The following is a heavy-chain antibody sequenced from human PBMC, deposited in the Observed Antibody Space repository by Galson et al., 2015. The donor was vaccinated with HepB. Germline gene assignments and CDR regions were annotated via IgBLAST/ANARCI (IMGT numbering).Heavy chain of an antibody. Sequence: YLRLSCAASGFTFSTYSMNWVRQAPGRGLEWISSISSSSDYIYYADSVKRRFTISRDNAKNSLNLQMNGLGAEDTAVYFCARDLGTALLRFDPWGQGTLVTVSS. D-gene: IGHD2/OR15-2a*01. V-gene: IGHV3-21*01. J-gene: IGHJ5*02. CDR1: GFTFSTYS. CDR2: ISSSSDYI. CDR3: ARDLGTALLRFDP.